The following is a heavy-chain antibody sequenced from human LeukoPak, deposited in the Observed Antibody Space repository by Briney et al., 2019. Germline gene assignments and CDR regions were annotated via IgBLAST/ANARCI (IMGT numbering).Heavy chain of an antibody. V-gene: IGHV3-15*01. CDR1: GLTVNSNY. Sequence: GGSLRLSCAACGLTVNSNYRRWVRQAPGRGLEWVGRNKSRSAGGTPDYAAPVKGRFTILSDDSRNTLYLQMDSLKPEDTAVYYCTTGVDYGDYAWNHYYGMEVWGQGPTVTVSS. CDR2: NKSRSAGGTP. J-gene: IGHJ6*01. CDR3: TTGVDYGDYAWNHYYGMEV. D-gene: IGHD4-17*01.